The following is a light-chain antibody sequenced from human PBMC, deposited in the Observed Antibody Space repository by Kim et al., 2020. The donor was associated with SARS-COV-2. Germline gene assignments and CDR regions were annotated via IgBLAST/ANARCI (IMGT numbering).Light chain of an antibody. Sequence: ASVGDRVTFNCRASQDINSALAWYQQKPGKAPKLLIYFASSLQTGVPSRFSGIGSGTEFTLTIDSLQPEDFATYYCQQCHTYPLTFGGGTKVDIK. CDR1: QDINSA. CDR3: QQCHTYPLT. J-gene: IGKJ4*01. CDR2: FAS. V-gene: IGKV1-13*02.